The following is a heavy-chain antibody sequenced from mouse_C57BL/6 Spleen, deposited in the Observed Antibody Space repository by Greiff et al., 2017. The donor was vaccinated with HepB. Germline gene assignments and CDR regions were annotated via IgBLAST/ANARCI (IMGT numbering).Heavy chain of an antibody. Sequence: EVQGVESGGGLVKPGGSLKLSCAASGFTFSSYAMSWVRQTPEKRLEWVATISDGGSYTYYPDNVKGRFTISRDNAKNNLYLQMSHLKSEDTAIYYCARGGDYDAWFAYWGQGTLVTVSA. CDR3: ARGGDYDAWFAY. CDR1: GFTFSSYA. J-gene: IGHJ3*01. D-gene: IGHD2-4*01. CDR2: ISDGGSYT. V-gene: IGHV5-4*01.